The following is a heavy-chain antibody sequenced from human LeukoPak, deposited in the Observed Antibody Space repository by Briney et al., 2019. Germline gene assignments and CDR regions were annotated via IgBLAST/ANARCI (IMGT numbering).Heavy chain of an antibody. V-gene: IGHV3-48*01. CDR2: ISSSSSTI. CDR1: GFTFSRYS. CDR3: ARVGDSSGWQYYLDY. Sequence: GGSLRLSCAASGFTFSRYSMNWVRQAPGKGLEWVSYISSSSSTIYYAGSVKGRFTISRDNAKNSLYLQMNSLRAEDTAVYYCARVGDSSGWQYYLDYWGQGTLVTVSS. J-gene: IGHJ4*02. D-gene: IGHD6-19*01.